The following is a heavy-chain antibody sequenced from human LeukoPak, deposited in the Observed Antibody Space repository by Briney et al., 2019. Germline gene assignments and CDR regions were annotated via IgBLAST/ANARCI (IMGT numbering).Heavy chain of an antibody. V-gene: IGHV3-48*03. D-gene: IGHD3-3*01. CDR2: INPSGSII. Sequence: GGSLRLSCEASGFNFDIYEMTWVRQAPGKGLEWLSYINPSGSIIVYADSVRGRFTVSRDNAKRSLFLHMNSLRAEDTAIYYCAKGGYYHGYYYYYMDVWGKGTTVTISS. CDR1: GFNFDIYE. CDR3: AKGGYYHGYYYYYMDV. J-gene: IGHJ6*03.